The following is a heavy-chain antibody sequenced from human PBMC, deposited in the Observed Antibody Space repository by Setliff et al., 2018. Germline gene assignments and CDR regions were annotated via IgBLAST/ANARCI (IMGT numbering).Heavy chain of an antibody. CDR1: GGSVSSGSYY. Sequence: PSETLSLTCTVSGGSVSSGSYYWSWIRQPAGKGLEWFGHIYKSGSTNYNPSLKSRVTMSLDTSKNQFSLNLYSVTAADTAVYYCARGNSRSSVWYVVPHFDYWGQGTLVTVSS. D-gene: IGHD6-19*01. CDR2: IYKSGST. V-gene: IGHV4-61*09. CDR3: ARGNSRSSVWYVVPHFDY. J-gene: IGHJ4*02.